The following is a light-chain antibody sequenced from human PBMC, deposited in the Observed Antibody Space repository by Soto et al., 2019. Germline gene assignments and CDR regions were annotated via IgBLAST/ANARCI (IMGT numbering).Light chain of an antibody. CDR2: AAS. J-gene: IGKJ4*01. CDR3: QQSYSTPLT. V-gene: IGKV1-39*01. Sequence: EIQMTPSPSSLSASVGDRVTITCRASQSISSYLNWEQQKPGKAPKLLIYAASSLQSGVPSRFSGSGSGTDFTLTISSLQPEDFATYYCQQSYSTPLTFGGGTKVDI. CDR1: QSISSY.